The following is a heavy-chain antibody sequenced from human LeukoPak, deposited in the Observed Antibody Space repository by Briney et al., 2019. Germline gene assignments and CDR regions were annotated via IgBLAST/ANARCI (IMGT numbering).Heavy chain of an antibody. J-gene: IGHJ4*02. CDR3: AMEYTTLDY. Sequence: LTGGSLRLSCAASGFTFSSHGMHWVRQAPGKGLEWVAVISYDGSNKYYADSVKGRFTISRDNSKNTLYLQMNSLRAEDTAVYYCAMEYTTLDYWGQGTLVTVSS. CDR1: GFTFSSHG. D-gene: IGHD6-6*01. V-gene: IGHV3-30*03. CDR2: ISYDGSNK.